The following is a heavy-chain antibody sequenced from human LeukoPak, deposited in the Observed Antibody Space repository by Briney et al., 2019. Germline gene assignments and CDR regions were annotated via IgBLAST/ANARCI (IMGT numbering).Heavy chain of an antibody. J-gene: IGHJ6*03. CDR3: ARVFPSVVPAAIGYYYYVDV. V-gene: IGHV3-74*01. CDR1: GFTFSSYW. D-gene: IGHD2-2*01. Sequence: GGSLRLSCAASGFTFSSYWMHWVRQAPGKGLVWVSRINTDGSSTSYADSVKGRFTIPRDNAKNTLYLQMNSLRAEDTAVYYCARVFPSVVPAAIGYYYYVDVWGKGTTVTVSS. CDR2: INTDGSST.